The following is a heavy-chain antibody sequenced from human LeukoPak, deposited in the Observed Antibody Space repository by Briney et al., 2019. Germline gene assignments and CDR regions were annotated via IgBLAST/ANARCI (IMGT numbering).Heavy chain of an antibody. J-gene: IGHJ4*02. CDR3: TSHSWSYYYFDY. Sequence: GGSLRLSCTASGFTFGDYAMSWVRQAPGKGLEWVGFIRSKAYGGTTEYAASVKGRFTISRDDSKSIAYLQMNSLKTEDTAVYYCTSHSWSYYYFDYWGQGTLVTVSS. V-gene: IGHV3-49*04. CDR2: IRSKAYGGTT. CDR1: GFTFGDYA. D-gene: IGHD1-26*01.